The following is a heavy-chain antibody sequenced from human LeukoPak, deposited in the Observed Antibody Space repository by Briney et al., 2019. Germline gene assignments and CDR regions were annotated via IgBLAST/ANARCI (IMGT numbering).Heavy chain of an antibody. CDR3: AGVAAAEVNYYYYYGMDV. D-gene: IGHD6-13*01. CDR1: GGTFSSYA. J-gene: IGHJ6*04. CDR2: IIPIFGTA. V-gene: IGHV1-69*06. Sequence: SVKVSCKASGGTFSSYAISWVRQAPGQGLEWMGGIIPIFGTANYAQKFQGRVTITAHKSTSTAYMELSSLRSEDTAVYYCAGVAAAEVNYYYYYGMDVWGKGTTVTVSS.